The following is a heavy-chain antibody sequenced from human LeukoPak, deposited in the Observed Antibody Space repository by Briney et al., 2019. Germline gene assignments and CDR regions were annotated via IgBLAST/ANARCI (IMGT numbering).Heavy chain of an antibody. CDR1: GGTFSSYA. V-gene: IGHV1-69*13. D-gene: IGHD3-22*01. CDR3: ARATFPYYYDSNGLNAFDI. J-gene: IGHJ3*02. CDR2: IIPIFGTA. Sequence: GASVKVSCKASGGTFSSYAISWVRQAPGQGLEWMGGIIPIFGTANYAQKFQGRVTITADESTSTAYMELSSLRSEDTAVYYCARATFPYYYDSNGLNAFDIWGQGTMVTVSS.